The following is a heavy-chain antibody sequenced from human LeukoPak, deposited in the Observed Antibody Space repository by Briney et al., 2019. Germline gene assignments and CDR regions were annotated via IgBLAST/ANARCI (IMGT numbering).Heavy chain of an antibody. V-gene: IGHV6-1*01. Sequence: SQTLSLTCAISGDSVSSNSAAWNWIRQSPSRGLEWLGRTYYRSKWYNDYAVSVKSRITINPDTSKSQFSLQLNSVTPEDTAVYYCARGIGLVAAGIFYYAMDVWGQGTTVTVSS. CDR3: ARGIGLVAAGIFYYAMDV. D-gene: IGHD6-13*01. J-gene: IGHJ6*02. CDR2: TYYRSKWYN. CDR1: GDSVSSNSAA.